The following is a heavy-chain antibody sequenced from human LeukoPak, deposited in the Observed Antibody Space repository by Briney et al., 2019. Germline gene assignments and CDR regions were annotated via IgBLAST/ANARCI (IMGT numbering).Heavy chain of an antibody. D-gene: IGHD3-22*01. J-gene: IGHJ4*02. CDR1: GGSISSGGYY. Sequence: PSETLSLTCTVSGGSISSGGYYWSWIRQHPGKGLEWIGYIYYSGSTYYSPSLKSRVTISVDTSKNQFSLKLSSVTAADTAVYYCASYDSSGYYPFDYWGQGTLVTVSS. CDR3: ASYDSSGYYPFDY. CDR2: IYYSGST. V-gene: IGHV4-31*03.